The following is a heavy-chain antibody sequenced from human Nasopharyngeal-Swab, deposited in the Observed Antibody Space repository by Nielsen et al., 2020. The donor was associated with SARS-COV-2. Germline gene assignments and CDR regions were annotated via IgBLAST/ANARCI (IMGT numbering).Heavy chain of an antibody. CDR2: VYTSGST. J-gene: IGHJ6*01. CDR3: ARSGTTKYGLDV. D-gene: IGHD1-1*01. Sequence: SETLSLTCSVSGGSISGYFLSWIRQPAGEGLEWIGRVYTSGSTNYNPSLKSRLTISIDMSKNQFSLELRSVTAADTAFYYCARSGTTKYGLDVWGQGTTVIVSS. CDR1: GGSISGYF. V-gene: IGHV4-4*07.